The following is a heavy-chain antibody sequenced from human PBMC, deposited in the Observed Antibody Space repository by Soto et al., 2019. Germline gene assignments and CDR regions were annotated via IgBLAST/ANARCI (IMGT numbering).Heavy chain of an antibody. CDR1: GFTFDDYA. CDR3: AKDAISMVRGVISYYGMDV. J-gene: IGHJ6*02. V-gene: IGHV3-9*01. D-gene: IGHD3-10*01. CDR2: ISWNSGSI. Sequence: EVQLVESGGGLVQPGRSLRLSCAASGFTFDDYAMHWVRQAPGKGLEWVSGISWNSGSIGYAASVKGRFTIFRDNAKNSLYLQMNSLRAEDTALYFCAKDAISMVRGVISYYGMDVWGQGTTVTVSS.